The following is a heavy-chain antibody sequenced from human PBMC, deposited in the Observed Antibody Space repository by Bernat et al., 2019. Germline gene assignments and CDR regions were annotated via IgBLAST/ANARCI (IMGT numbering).Heavy chain of an antibody. Sequence: EVQLVESGGGLVQPGGSLRLSCAASGFTFSSYSMNWVRQAPGKGLEWVSYISSSSSTIYYAESVNGRFTISRDNAKNSLYLQMNSLRAEDTAVYYCAIAAAGQYYYGMDVWGQGTTVTVSS. J-gene: IGHJ6*02. CDR1: GFTFSSYS. CDR2: ISSSSSTI. V-gene: IGHV3-48*01. D-gene: IGHD6-13*01. CDR3: AIAAAGQYYYGMDV.